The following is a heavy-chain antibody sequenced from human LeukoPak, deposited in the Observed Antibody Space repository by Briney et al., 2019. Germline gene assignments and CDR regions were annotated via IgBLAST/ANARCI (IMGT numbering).Heavy chain of an antibody. CDR1: GYSISSGHY. Sequence: PSETLSLTCTVSGYSISSGHYWGWIRQPPGKGLEFIGTVYHSGNTYYNPSLKSRVTISVDTSKNQFSLKLTSVTAADTAVYYCARLVDIYYYYYYMDVWGKGTTVTVSS. CDR3: ARLVDIYYYYYYMDV. V-gene: IGHV4-38-2*02. CDR2: VYHSGNT. D-gene: IGHD3-9*01. J-gene: IGHJ6*03.